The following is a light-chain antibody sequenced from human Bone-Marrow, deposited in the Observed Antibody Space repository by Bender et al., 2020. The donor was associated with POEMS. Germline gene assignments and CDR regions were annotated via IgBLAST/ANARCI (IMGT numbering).Light chain of an antibody. CDR3: SSYAGSNNFV. J-gene: IGLJ1*01. CDR1: NRDVGGYNY. CDR2: DVS. V-gene: IGLV2-11*01. Sequence: QSALTQPRSVSGSPGQSVTIPCTGTNRDVGGYNYVSWYQQHPGKAPQVIIFDVSQRPSGVPDRFSGSKSGNTASLTVSGLQAEDEADYYCSSYAGSNNFVFGTGTKVTAL.